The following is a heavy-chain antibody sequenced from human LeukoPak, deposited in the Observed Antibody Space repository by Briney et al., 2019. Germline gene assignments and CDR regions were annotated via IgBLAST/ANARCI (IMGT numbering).Heavy chain of an antibody. D-gene: IGHD3-22*01. V-gene: IGHV1-2*02. J-gene: IGHJ5*02. CDR1: GYTFTAYY. CDR3: ARVEATYYYDTAQST. CDR2: VNCNTGGT. Sequence: GASVRVSCKASGYTFTAYYIHWVRQAPGQGLEWMGWVNCNTGGTNYARRFQGRVTMTRDTSINTAYIEVNRLTSDDTGVYYCARVEATYYYDTAQSTWGQGTLVAVSS.